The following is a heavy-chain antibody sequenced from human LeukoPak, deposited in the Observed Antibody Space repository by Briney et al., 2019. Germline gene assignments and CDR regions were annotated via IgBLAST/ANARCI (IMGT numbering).Heavy chain of an antibody. CDR3: ARGRRSFDT. CDR2: TRNKANSYTT. J-gene: IGHJ3*02. CDR1: GFTLSDHY. D-gene: IGHD5-24*01. V-gene: IGHV3-72*01. Sequence: PGGSLRLSCAASGFTLSDHYMDWVRQAPGKGLEWVGRTRNKANSYTTEYAASVKGRFTISRHDSNNSLYLQMNSLKTEDTAVYYCARGRRSFDTWGQGTMVTVSS.